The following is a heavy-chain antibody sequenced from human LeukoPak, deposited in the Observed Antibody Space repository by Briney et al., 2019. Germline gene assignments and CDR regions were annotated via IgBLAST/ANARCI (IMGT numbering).Heavy chain of an antibody. CDR3: ARAPGPAVTTRNYYYYYYMDV. D-gene: IGHD4-11*01. J-gene: IGHJ6*03. CDR2: INTGSSSM. CDR1: GFTFSSYT. V-gene: IGHV3-48*04. Sequence: GGSLRLSCAASGFTFSSYTMNWVRQAPGKGLEWVSYINTGSSSMTYADSVKGRFTISRDNAKNSLYLQMNSLRAEDTAVYYCARAPGPAVTTRNYYYYYYMDVWGKGTTVTVSS.